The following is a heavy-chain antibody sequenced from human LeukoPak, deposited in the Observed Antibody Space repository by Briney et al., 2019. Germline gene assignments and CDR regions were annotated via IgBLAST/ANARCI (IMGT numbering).Heavy chain of an antibody. V-gene: IGHV3-66*01. CDR2: IYSGGST. J-gene: IGHJ3*01. D-gene: IGHD1-14*01. CDR1: GFTVSSNY. Sequence: GGSLRLSCAASGFTVSSNYMSWVRQAPGKGLEWASVIYSGGSTYYADSVKGRFTISRDNSKNTLYLQMNSLRAEDTAIYYCAKGKVNHDGAFDFWGQGTTVTVSS. CDR3: AKGKVNHDGAFDF.